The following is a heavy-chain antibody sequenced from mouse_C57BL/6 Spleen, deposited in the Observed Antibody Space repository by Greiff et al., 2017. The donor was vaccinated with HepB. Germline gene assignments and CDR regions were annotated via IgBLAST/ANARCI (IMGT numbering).Heavy chain of an antibody. Sequence: QVQLKQSGAELVKPGASVKISCKASGYAFSSYWMNWVKQRPGKGLEWIGQIYPGDGDTNYNGKFKGKATLTADKSSSTAYMQPSSLTSEDSAVYFCARSANYYGSSHWYFDVWGTGTTVTVSS. CDR2: IYPGDGDT. CDR1: GYAFSSYW. D-gene: IGHD1-1*01. J-gene: IGHJ1*03. CDR3: ARSANYYGSSHWYFDV. V-gene: IGHV1-80*01.